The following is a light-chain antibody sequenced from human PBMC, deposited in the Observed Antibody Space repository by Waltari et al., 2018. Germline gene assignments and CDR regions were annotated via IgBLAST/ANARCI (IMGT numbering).Light chain of an antibody. CDR3: AAWYDNLSAWV. J-gene: IGLJ3*02. Sequence: QSVLTQSPSASGTPGQRVTISCSGGTSTIGTGAVYWLQQVPGKAPKLLIYYPDQRPSGVPDRFSASKSGSSASLAISELRSEDEADYYCAAWYDNLSAWVFGGGTRLTVL. CDR1: TSTIGTGA. V-gene: IGLV1-47*02. CDR2: YPD.